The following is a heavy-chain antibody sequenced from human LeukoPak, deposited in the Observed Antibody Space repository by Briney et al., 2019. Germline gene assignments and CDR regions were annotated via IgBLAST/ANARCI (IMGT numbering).Heavy chain of an antibody. J-gene: IGHJ5*02. Sequence: SETLSLTCTVSGGSISSYYWSWIRQPAGKGLEWIGRIYTSGSTNYNPSLKSRVTMSVDTSKNQFSLKLSSVTAADTAVYYCARTAVEGATSRGVNWFDPWGQGTLVTVSS. CDR2: IYTSGST. D-gene: IGHD1-26*01. CDR1: GGSISSYY. V-gene: IGHV4-4*07. CDR3: ARTAVEGATSRGVNWFDP.